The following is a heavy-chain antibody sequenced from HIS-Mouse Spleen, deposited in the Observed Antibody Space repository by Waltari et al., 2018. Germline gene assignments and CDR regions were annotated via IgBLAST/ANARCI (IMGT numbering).Heavy chain of an antibody. V-gene: IGHV6-1*01. CDR1: GDSVSSNSAS. J-gene: IGHJ4*02. Sequence: QVQLQQSGPGLVKPSQTLSLTCSISGDSVSSNSASWNWIRQSPSRGLEWLGRTYYRSKWYNDYAVSVKSRITINPDTSKNQFSLQLNSVTPEDTAVYYCARSGFVAAAGTIDYWGQGTLVTVSS. D-gene: IGHD6-13*01. CDR2: TYYRSKWYN. CDR3: ARSGFVAAAGTIDY.